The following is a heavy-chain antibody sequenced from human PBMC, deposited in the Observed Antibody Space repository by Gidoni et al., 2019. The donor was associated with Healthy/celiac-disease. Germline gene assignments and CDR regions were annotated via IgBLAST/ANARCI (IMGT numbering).Heavy chain of an antibody. J-gene: IGHJ4*02. CDR1: GYPFPGYS. Sequence: QVQLVQSGAEVKKPGASVKVSCKASGYPFPGYSMHWVRQAPGQGLEWMGRINPNSGSTNYAQKFQGRVTMTRDTSISTAYMELSRLRSDDTAVYYCARVLTPGYSYANFDYWGQGTLVTVSS. CDR3: ARVLTPGYSYANFDY. CDR2: INPNSGST. V-gene: IGHV1-2*06. D-gene: IGHD5-18*01.